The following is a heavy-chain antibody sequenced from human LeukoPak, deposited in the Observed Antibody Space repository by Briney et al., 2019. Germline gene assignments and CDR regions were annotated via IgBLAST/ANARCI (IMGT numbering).Heavy chain of an antibody. J-gene: IGHJ4*02. V-gene: IGHV3-64D*06. D-gene: IGHD3-16*01. CDR3: VKDFGRVRGTPDS. CDR2: IGGSGNGFSI. Sequence: GGSLRLSCSASGFVFSIYTMYWVRQTPGKGPEYVSTIGGSGNGFSIYYADSVKGRFTIPRDDSKSILYLQMNGLRSEDTAVYYCVKDFGRVRGTPDSWGQGTLVTVSS. CDR1: GFVFSIYT.